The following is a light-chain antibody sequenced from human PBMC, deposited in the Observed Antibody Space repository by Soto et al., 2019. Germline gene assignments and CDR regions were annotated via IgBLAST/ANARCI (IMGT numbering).Light chain of an antibody. CDR3: QQYNSYSRVWT. Sequence: DIQMYQSPSSLSASVGDRVTITCRASQSIVTYLNWYLQKPGKAPKLLIYAASNLQSGVPSRFSGSGSGTDFTLTISSLQPDDSATYYCQQYNSYSRVWTFGQGTKV. CDR1: QSIVTY. V-gene: IGKV1-39*01. CDR2: AAS. J-gene: IGKJ1*01.